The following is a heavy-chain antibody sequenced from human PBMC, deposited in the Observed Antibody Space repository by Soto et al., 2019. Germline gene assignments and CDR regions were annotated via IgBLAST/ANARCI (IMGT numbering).Heavy chain of an antibody. CDR3: ARVTGDYVWGSYRPTLDY. D-gene: IGHD3-16*02. CDR1: GYTFTSYD. J-gene: IGHJ4*02. Sequence: QVQLVQSGAEVKKPGASVKVSCKASGYTFTSYDINWVRQATGQGLEWMGWMNPNSGNTGYAQKFQGRVTMTRNTSIRTAYMELSSLRSEDTAVYYCARVTGDYVWGSYRPTLDYWGQGTLVTVSS. CDR2: MNPNSGNT. V-gene: IGHV1-8*01.